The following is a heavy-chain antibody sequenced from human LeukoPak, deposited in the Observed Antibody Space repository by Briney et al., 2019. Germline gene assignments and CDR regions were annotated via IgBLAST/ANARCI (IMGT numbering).Heavy chain of an antibody. Sequence: GVSLRLSCAASGFTFSSYAMSWVRQAPGKGLEWVSAISGGGGSTYYADSVKGRFTISRDNSKNKLYLQMNSRRAEDKAVYYCAKKRPKGGIAVAGSLYFDYWGQGTLVTVSS. CDR3: AKKRPKGGIAVAGSLYFDY. D-gene: IGHD6-19*01. J-gene: IGHJ4*02. CDR2: ISGGGGST. V-gene: IGHV3-23*01. CDR1: GFTFSSYA.